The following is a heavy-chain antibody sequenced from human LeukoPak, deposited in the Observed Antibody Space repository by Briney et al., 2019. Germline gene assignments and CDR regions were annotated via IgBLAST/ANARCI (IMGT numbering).Heavy chain of an antibody. CDR1: GGSISSGDYY. CDR2: IYYSGST. Sequence: SETLSLTCTVSGGSISSGDYYWSWIRQPPGKGLEWIGYIYYSGSTYYNPSLKSRVTISVDTSKNQFSLKLNSVTAADTALYYCARAGDLIVVAMGAFDVWGQGTMVTVSS. CDR3: ARAGDLIVVAMGAFDV. V-gene: IGHV4-30-4*01. D-gene: IGHD2-15*01. J-gene: IGHJ3*01.